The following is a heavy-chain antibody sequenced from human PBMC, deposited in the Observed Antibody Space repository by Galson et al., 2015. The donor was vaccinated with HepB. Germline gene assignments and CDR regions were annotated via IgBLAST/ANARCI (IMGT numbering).Heavy chain of an antibody. Sequence: SLRLSCAASGFTVSSNYMSWVRQAPGKGLEWVSVIYSGGSTYYADSVKGRFTISRHNSKNTLYLQMNSLRAEDTAVYYCARASVIQLWFAPLDYWGQGTLVTVSS. CDR1: GFTVSSNY. D-gene: IGHD5-18*01. V-gene: IGHV3-53*04. J-gene: IGHJ4*02. CDR3: ARASVIQLWFAPLDY. CDR2: IYSGGST.